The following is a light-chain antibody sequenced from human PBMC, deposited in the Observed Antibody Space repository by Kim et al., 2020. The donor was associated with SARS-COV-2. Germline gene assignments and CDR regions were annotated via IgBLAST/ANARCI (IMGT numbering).Light chain of an antibody. CDR1: NNNVGNQG. CDR3: SAWDSSLNAWV. CDR2: RDN. J-gene: IGLJ3*02. V-gene: IGLV10-54*01. Sequence: HAGLTQPPSVSKALRQTATLTCTGNNNNVGNQGAAWLQQLQGHPPTLLSYRDNNRPSGISERLSASRSGNTASLTITGLQSEDEADYYCSAWDSSLNAWVFGGVNKVPFL.